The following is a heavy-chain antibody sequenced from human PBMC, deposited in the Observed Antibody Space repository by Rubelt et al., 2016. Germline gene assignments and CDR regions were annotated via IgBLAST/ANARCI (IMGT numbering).Heavy chain of an antibody. CDR1: GFTFGDYA. Sequence: EQLVESGGGVVQPGRSLRLSCTASGFTFGDYAMSWFRQAPGKGLVWVSRIDTDGSSTSYADSVKGRFTISRDNAKNTLYLQMNSLRAEDTAVYYCAKGPRGLWYFDLWGRGTLVTVSS. CDR2: IDTDGSST. V-gene: IGHV3-74*02. CDR3: AKGPRGLWYFDL. J-gene: IGHJ2*01.